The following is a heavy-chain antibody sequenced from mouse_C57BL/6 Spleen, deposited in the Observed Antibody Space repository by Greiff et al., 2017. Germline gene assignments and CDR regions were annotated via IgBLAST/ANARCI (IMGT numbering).Heavy chain of an antibody. CDR1: GYSITSGYY. Sequence: ESGPGLVKPSQSLSLTCSVTGYSITSGYYWNWIRQFPGNKLEWMGYISYDGSNNYNPSLKNQISITRDTSKNQFFLKLNSVTTEYTATYYCARDYGSSYAFAYWGQGTLVTVSA. D-gene: IGHD1-1*01. V-gene: IGHV3-6*01. J-gene: IGHJ3*01. CDR3: ARDYGSSYAFAY. CDR2: ISYDGSN.